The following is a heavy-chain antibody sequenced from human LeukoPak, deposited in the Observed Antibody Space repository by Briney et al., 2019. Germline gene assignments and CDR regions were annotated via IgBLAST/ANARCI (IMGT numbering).Heavy chain of an antibody. CDR3: ARRYTRSSKSDY. V-gene: IGHV4-61*01. CDR2: IYYSGST. D-gene: IGHD1-26*01. Sequence: PSETLSLTCTVSGASVNSNIYYWSWIRQPPGKGLQWIGYIYYSGSTNYNPSLESRVTISVDTSKKQFSLKLTSVTAADTAVYYCARRYTRSSKSDYWGQGALVTVSS. J-gene: IGHJ4*02. CDR1: GASVNSNIYY.